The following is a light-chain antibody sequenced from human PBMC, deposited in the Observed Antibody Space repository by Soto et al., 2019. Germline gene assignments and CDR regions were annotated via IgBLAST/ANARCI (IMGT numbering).Light chain of an antibody. CDR2: GAS. CDR1: QSISSY. V-gene: IGKV1-39*01. Sequence: DIQMTQSPSSLSASVGDRVSITCRASQSISSYLNWYQQKPGKGPRLLISGASNLEYGVSSRFTGSGSGTDFTLTISSLQPEDFATYYCQQSSTSRWTFGQGTKVDIK. CDR3: QQSSTSRWT. J-gene: IGKJ1*01.